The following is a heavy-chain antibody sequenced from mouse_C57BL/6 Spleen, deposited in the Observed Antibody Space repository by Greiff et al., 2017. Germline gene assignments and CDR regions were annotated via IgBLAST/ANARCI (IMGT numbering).Heavy chain of an antibody. Sequence: QVQLQQSGAELVKPGASVKMSCKASGYTFTSYWITWVKQRPGQGLEWIGDIYPGSGSTNYNEKFKSKATLTVDTSSSTAYMQLSSRTSEDSAVYYCARETGVHFDYWGQGTTLTVSS. CDR1: GYTFTSYW. J-gene: IGHJ2*01. D-gene: IGHD4-1*01. CDR2: IYPGSGST. V-gene: IGHV1-55*01. CDR3: ARETGVHFDY.